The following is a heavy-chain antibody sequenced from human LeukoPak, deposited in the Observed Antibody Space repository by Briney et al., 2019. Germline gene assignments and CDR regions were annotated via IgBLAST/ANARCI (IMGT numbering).Heavy chain of an antibody. V-gene: IGHV4-39*01. J-gene: IGHJ4*02. CDR1: GVSISSRNSY. Sequence: SETLSLTCTVSGVSISSRNSYWGWIRQPPGKGLEWIGSIYYSGNTYYNASLKSQVSISTDTSKNQFSLRLTSVTAADTAVYYCARQTGSGLFILPGGQGTLVTVSS. D-gene: IGHD3/OR15-3a*01. CDR3: ARQTGSGLFILP. CDR2: IYYSGNT.